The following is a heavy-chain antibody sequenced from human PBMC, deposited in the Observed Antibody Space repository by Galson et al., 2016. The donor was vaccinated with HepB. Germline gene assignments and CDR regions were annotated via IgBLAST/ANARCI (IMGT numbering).Heavy chain of an antibody. CDR2: VYHSGST. J-gene: IGHJ3*02. V-gene: IGHV4-59*12. Sequence: ETLSLTCTVSGVPFNNNYWTWIRQPPGKRLEWVGYVYHSGSTRYNPSLQSRVTMSVDASKKHFSLKLSSVTAADTDVYYCVRDCPGNSAAFDIWGQGTVVTVSS. D-gene: IGHD1-7*01. CDR1: GVPFNNNY. CDR3: VRDCPGNSAAFDI.